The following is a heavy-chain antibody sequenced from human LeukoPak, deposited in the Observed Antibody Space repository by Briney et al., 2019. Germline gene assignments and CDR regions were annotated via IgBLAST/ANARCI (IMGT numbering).Heavy chain of an antibody. Sequence: GASVKVSCKASGGTFSSYAISWVRQAPGQGLEWMGRIIPILGIANYAQKFQGRVTITADKSTSTAYMELSSLRSEDTAVYYCARDRDSSGWYLPETYGMDVWGQGTTVTVSS. CDR3: ARDRDSSGWYLPETYGMDV. CDR2: IIPILGIA. D-gene: IGHD6-19*01. J-gene: IGHJ6*02. CDR1: GGTFSSYA. V-gene: IGHV1-69*04.